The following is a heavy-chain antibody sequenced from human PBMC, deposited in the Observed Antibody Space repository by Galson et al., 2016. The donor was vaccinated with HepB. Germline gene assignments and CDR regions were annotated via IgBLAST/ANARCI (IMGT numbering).Heavy chain of an antibody. CDR1: GGSISSGPYY. J-gene: IGHJ5*02. CDR2: IYYSGST. V-gene: IGHV4-31*03. D-gene: IGHD2-2*01. CDR3: AREDGVVPAAMRWFDP. Sequence: PLSLTCTVSGGSISSGPYYWTWIRQHPGKGLEWIGHIYYSGSTYYNPSLKSRVTISADTSNNQFSLKLRSVTAADTAVYYCAREDGVVPAAMRWFDPWGQGTLVTVSS.